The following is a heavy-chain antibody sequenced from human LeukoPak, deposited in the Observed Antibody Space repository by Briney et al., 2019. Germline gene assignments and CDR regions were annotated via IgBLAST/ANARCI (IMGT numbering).Heavy chain of an antibody. CDR1: GFTVSSNY. V-gene: IGHV3-66*01. Sequence: GGSLRLSCAASGFTVSSNYMSWVRRAPGKGLEWVSVIYSGGSTYYADSVKGRFTISRDNSKNTLYLQMNSLRAEDTAVYYCARKSSGYYAVFDYWGQGTLVTVSS. CDR3: ARKSSGYYAVFDY. D-gene: IGHD3-22*01. J-gene: IGHJ4*02. CDR2: IYSGGST.